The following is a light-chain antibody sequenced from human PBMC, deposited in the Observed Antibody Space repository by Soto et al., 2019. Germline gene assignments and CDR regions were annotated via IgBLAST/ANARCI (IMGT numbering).Light chain of an antibody. CDR1: SSNIGNNY. V-gene: IGLV1-51*02. CDR3: GTWDSSLSAPGV. J-gene: IGLJ3*02. Sequence: QSVLTQPPSVSAAPGQKVTISCSGSSSNIGNNYVSWYQQLPGTASKLLIYENNKRPSGIPDRFSGSKSGTSATLGITGLQTGDEADYYCGTWDSSLSAPGVFGGGTKVTVL. CDR2: ENN.